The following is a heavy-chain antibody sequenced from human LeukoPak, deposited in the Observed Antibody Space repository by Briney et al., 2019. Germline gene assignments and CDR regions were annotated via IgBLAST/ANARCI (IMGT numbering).Heavy chain of an antibody. D-gene: IGHD1-1*01. CDR3: ARGPRQTGTTDY. V-gene: IGHV1-2*02. Sequence: ASVKVSCKASGYTFTSYYMHWVRQAPGQGLEWMGWINPNSGGTNYAQKFQGRVTMTRDTSISTAYMELSSLRSEDTAVYYCARGPRQTGTTDYWGQGTLVTAST. CDR2: INPNSGGT. J-gene: IGHJ4*02. CDR1: GYTFTSYY.